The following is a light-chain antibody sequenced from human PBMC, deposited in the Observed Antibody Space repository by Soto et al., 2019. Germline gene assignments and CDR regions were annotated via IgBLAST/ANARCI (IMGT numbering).Light chain of an antibody. CDR1: LSISSW. V-gene: IGKV1-5*03. CDR3: QQYCSFPLT. J-gene: IGKJ4*01. Sequence: DIQMTQSPSTLSASVGDRVTITCRASLSISSWLAWYQQKPGKAPKLLIYKASSLESGVPSRFSGSGSGTEFTLTITSLQPDDFATYYCQQYCSFPLTFGGGTKVEIK. CDR2: KAS.